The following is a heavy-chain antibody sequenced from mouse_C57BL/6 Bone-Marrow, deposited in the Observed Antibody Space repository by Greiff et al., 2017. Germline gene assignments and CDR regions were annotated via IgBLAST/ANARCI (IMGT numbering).Heavy chain of an antibody. V-gene: IGHV1-4*01. CDR1: GYTFPSYT. CDR3: ARDLIYYYGSSPYYYAMDY. CDR2: INPSSGYP. Sequence: VQLQQSGAELARPGASVKMSCKASGYTFPSYTMHWVKQRPGQGLEWIGYINPSSGYPKYNQKFKDKATLTADKSSSTTYMQLSSLTSEDSAVYYCARDLIYYYGSSPYYYAMDYWGQGTSVTVSS. D-gene: IGHD1-1*01. J-gene: IGHJ4*01.